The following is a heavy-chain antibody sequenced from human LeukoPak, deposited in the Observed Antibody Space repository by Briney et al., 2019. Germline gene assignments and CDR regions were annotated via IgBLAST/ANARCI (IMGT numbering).Heavy chain of an antibody. CDR1: GGSMRSSTYH. J-gene: IGHJ4*02. V-gene: IGHV4-39*07. CDR3: ARDHSSGWYFPFDY. Sequence: SETLSLTCSVSGGSMRSSTYHWGWIRQTPGKGLEWIGSVNSGGGTHYNPSLKSRVTLSVDTSKNQFSLRLSSVTAADTAVYYCARDHSSGWYFPFDYWGRGTLVIVSS. CDR2: VNSGGGT. D-gene: IGHD6-19*01.